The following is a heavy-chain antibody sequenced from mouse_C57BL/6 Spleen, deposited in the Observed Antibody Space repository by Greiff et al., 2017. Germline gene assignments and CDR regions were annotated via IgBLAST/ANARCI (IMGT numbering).Heavy chain of an antibody. D-gene: IGHD2-4*01. J-gene: IGHJ3*01. V-gene: IGHV2-2*01. CDR2: IWSGGST. CDR1: GFSLTSYG. CDR3: ARGGYYDYDESWFAY. Sequence: QVQLQQSGPGLVQPSQSLSITCTVSGFSLTSYGVHWVRQSPGKGLEWLGVIWSGGSTDYNAAFISRLSISKDNSKSHVFFKMNSLQADDTAIYYCARGGYYDYDESWFAYWGQGTLVTVSA.